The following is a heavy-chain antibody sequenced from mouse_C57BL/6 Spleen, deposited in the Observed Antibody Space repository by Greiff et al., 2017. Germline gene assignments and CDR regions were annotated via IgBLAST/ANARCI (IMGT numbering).Heavy chain of an antibody. J-gene: IGHJ4*01. CDR3: ATHPYCGSSYAMDY. Sequence: VQLLQSGAELVRPGASVKLSCTASGFNFNDYYMHWVKQSPEQGLEWIGTIDPDGGDTEYASNVQGQVTMTADTSSNTGYLQLSSLTSEDTAVYYCATHPYCGSSYAMDYWGQGTSVTVSS. V-gene: IGHV14-1*01. D-gene: IGHD1-1*01. CDR1: GFNFNDYY. CDR2: IDPDGGDT.